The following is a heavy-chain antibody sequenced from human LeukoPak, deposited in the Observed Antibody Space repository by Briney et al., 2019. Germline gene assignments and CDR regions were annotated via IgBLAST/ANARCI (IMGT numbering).Heavy chain of an antibody. V-gene: IGHV3-23*01. CDR2: ISGSGGST. J-gene: IGHJ4*02. CDR1: GFTFSSYG. CDR3: AKGGYDILTGYPMR. D-gene: IGHD3-9*01. Sequence: GGSLRLSCAASGFTFSSYGMSWVRQAPGKGLEWVSAISGSGGSTYYADSVKGRFTISRDNSKNTLYLQMNSLRAEDTAVYYCAKGGYDILTGYPMRWGQGTLVTVSS.